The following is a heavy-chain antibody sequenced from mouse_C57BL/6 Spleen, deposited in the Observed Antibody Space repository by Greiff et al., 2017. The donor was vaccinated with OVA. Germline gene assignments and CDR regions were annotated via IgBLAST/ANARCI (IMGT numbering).Heavy chain of an antibody. CDR3: ARLDSYFDY. V-gene: IGHV1-42*01. Sequence: VQLKQSGPELVKPGASVKISCKASGYSFTGYYMNWVKQSPEKSLEWIGEINPSTGGTTYNQKFKAKATLTVDKSSSTAYMQLKSLTSEDSAVYYCARLDSYFDYWGQGTTLTVSS. CDR1: GYSFTGYY. CDR2: INPSTGGT. D-gene: IGHD3-2*01. J-gene: IGHJ2*01.